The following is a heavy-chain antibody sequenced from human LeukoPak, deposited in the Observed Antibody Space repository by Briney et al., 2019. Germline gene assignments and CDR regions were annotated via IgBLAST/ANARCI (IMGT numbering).Heavy chain of an antibody. V-gene: IGHV5-51*01. Sequence: GESLQISCEGAGSIFTSYWIGWVRQLPGKGLEWMGIIYPGECDTRYSPSFQGQVTISAKKTISTAYLQWSSLKASDTAMYYCARRRYSGIAAAGTGAFDIWGQGTMVTVSS. CDR2: IYPGECDT. CDR1: GSIFTSYW. D-gene: IGHD6-13*01. CDR3: ARRRYSGIAAAGTGAFDI. J-gene: IGHJ3*02.